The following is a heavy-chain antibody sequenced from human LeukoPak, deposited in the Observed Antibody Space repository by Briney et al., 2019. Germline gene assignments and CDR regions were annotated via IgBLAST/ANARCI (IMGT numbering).Heavy chain of an antibody. CDR3: ARVQREWMWYYFDY. D-gene: IGHD3-3*01. CDR2: INWNGGST. Sequence: PGGSLRPSCAASGFTFDDYGMSWARQAPGKGLEWVSGINWNGGSTGYADSVKGRFTISRDNAKNTLYLQMNSLRVEDTALYYCARVQREWMWYYFDYWGQGTLVTVSS. V-gene: IGHV3-20*04. J-gene: IGHJ4*02. CDR1: GFTFDDYG.